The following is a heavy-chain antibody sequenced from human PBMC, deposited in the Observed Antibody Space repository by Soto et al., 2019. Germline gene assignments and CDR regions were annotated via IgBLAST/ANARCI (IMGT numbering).Heavy chain of an antibody. Sequence: GVLRLSCAASGFTFSSYAMSWVRQAPGKGLEWVSAISGSGGSTYYADSVKGRFTISRDNSKNTLYLQMNSLRAEGTAVYYCAKNDVDIAVVTAAMNYYYYGMDVWGQGTTVTVSS. CDR1: GFTFSSYA. CDR2: ISGSGGST. D-gene: IGHD2-2*01. J-gene: IGHJ6*02. CDR3: AKNDVDIAVVTAAMNYYYYGMDV. V-gene: IGHV3-23*01.